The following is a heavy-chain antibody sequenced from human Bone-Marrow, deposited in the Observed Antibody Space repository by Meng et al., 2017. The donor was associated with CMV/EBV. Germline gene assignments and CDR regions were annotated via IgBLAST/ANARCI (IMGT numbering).Heavy chain of an antibody. J-gene: IGHJ4*02. D-gene: IGHD6-6*01. CDR1: GYTFTSYD. CDR3: ARGLEYSSSPETDY. Sequence: ASVKVSCKASGYTFTSYDINWVRQATGQGLEWMGWMNPNSGNTGYAQKFQGRVTMTRNTSIRTAYMELSSLRSEDTAVYYCARGLEYSSSPETDYWGQGTLVTVSS. V-gene: IGHV1-8*01. CDR2: MNPNSGNT.